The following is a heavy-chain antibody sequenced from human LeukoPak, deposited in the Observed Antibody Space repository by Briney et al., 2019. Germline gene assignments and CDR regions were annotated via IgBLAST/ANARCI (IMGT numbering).Heavy chain of an antibody. J-gene: IGHJ6*03. CDR2: IYYSGST. CDR3: ARDRLGSTHYYYYMDV. V-gene: IGHV4-59*01. Sequence: SETLSLTCTVSGGSISSYYWSWIRQPPGKGLEWIGYIYYSGSTNYNPSLKSRVTISVDTSKNQFSLKLSSVTAADTAVYYCARDRLGSTHYYYYMDVWGKGTTVTVS. CDR1: GGSISSYY. D-gene: IGHD7-27*01.